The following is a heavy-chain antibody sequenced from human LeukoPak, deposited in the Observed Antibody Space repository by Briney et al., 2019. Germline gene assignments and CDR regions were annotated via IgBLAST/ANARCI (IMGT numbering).Heavy chain of an antibody. V-gene: IGHV3-23*01. Sequence: GGSLRLSCAASGFTFSSYGMIWVRQAPGEGLEWVSAISGSGGSTYNADSVKGRFTISRDNSKNTLYLQMNSLRAEDTAVYYCARQVGPDYWGQGTLVTVSS. CDR2: ISGSGGST. D-gene: IGHD1-26*01. CDR1: GFTFSSYG. J-gene: IGHJ4*02. CDR3: ARQVGPDY.